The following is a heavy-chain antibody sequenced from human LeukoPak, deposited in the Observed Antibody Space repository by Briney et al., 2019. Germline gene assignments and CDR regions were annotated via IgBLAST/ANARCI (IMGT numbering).Heavy chain of an antibody. CDR3: TTEKKLELFGY. V-gene: IGHV3-15*01. CDR1: GFTFSNAW. CDR2: IKSKTDGRTT. J-gene: IGHJ4*02. D-gene: IGHD1-26*01. Sequence: GGSLSLSCAASGFTFSNAWLNWVRQAPGKGLEWVGRIKSKTDGRTTDYAGLEKARLTIPRDDSKNTMYLQMNSLKTEDTAVYDGTTEKKLELFGYWGQGTLVTVSS.